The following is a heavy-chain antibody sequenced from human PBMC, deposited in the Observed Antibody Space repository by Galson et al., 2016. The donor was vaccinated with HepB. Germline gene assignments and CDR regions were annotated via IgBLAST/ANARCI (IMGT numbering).Heavy chain of an antibody. CDR3: ARSRSSPADFDCWSGQERHFDY. Sequence: SETLSLTCAVSAGSISSSHWWSWVRQSPGKGLEWIGEIFHSGSTNYNPSLKSRVSMSVDKSKNQFSLNLNSVTAADTAVYYCARSRSSPADFDCWSGQERHFDYWGQGTLVTVSS. D-gene: IGHD3-3*01. CDR1: AGSISSSHW. V-gene: IGHV4-4*02. CDR2: IFHSGST. J-gene: IGHJ4*02.